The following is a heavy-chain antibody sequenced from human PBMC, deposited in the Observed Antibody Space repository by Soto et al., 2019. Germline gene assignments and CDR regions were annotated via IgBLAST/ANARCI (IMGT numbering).Heavy chain of an antibody. CDR3: AKGMGRMGGSSTSCRGGCVYYMDV. D-gene: IGHD2-2*01. V-gene: IGHV3-30*18. CDR1: GFTFSSYG. CDR2: ISYDGSNK. J-gene: IGHJ6*03. Sequence: GGSLRLSCAASGFTFSSYGMHWVRQAPGKGLEWVAVISYDGSNKYYADSVKGRFTISRDNSKNTLYLQMNSLRAEDTAVYYCAKGMGRMGGSSTSCRGGCVYYMDVWGKGTTVTVSS.